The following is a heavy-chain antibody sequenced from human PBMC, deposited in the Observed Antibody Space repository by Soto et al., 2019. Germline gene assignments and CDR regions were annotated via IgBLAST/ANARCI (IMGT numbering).Heavy chain of an antibody. Sequence: SVKVSCKASGGTFSSYAISWVRQAPGQGLEWMGGIIPIFGTANYAQKFQGRVTITADESTSTAYMELSSLRSEDTAVYYCASGTIGYCSSTSCPWTYWGQGTLVTVSS. V-gene: IGHV1-69*13. CDR1: GGTFSSYA. J-gene: IGHJ4*02. D-gene: IGHD2-2*01. CDR2: IIPIFGTA. CDR3: ASGTIGYCSSTSCPWTY.